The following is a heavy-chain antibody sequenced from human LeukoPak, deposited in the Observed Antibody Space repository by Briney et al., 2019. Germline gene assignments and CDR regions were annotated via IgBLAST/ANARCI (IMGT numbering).Heavy chain of an antibody. CDR3: ARGGYYGSGRYYFDS. CDR1: GFTFSIYW. J-gene: IGHJ4*02. D-gene: IGHD3-3*01. V-gene: IGHV3-74*01. CDR2: IKSDGSNT. Sequence: PGGSLRLSCAASGFTFSIYWMSWVRQAPGKGLVWVSRIKSDGSNTNYADSVKGRFTISRDNAKNTLHLQMNSLRAEDTAVYYCARGGYYGSGRYYFDSWGQGTLVTVSS.